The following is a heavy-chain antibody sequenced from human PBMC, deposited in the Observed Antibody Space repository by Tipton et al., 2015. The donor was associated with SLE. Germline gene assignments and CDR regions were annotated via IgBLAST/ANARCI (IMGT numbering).Heavy chain of an antibody. Sequence: TLSLTCTVSGGSISSYYWSWIRQPPGKGLEWIGYIYYSGSTNYNPSLKSRVTISVDTSKNQFSLQLSSVTAADTAVYYCARGDPFRVGGTDWFDPWGQGTLVTVSS. CDR1: GGSISSYY. J-gene: IGHJ5*02. V-gene: IGHV4-59*01. D-gene: IGHD1-1*01. CDR2: IYYSGST. CDR3: ARGDPFRVGGTDWFDP.